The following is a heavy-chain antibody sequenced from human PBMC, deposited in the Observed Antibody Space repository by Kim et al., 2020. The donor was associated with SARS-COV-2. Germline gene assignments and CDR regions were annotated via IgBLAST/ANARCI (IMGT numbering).Heavy chain of an antibody. D-gene: IGHD3-3*01. Sequence: GWSLRLSCAASGFTFSSYAMHWVRQAPGKGLEYVSAISTNGGSTYYANSVKGRFTISRDNSKNTLYLQMGSLRAEDMAVYYCARVPDDLNWYFDLWGRGTLVTVSS. CDR3: ARVPDDLNWYFDL. CDR1: GFTFSSYA. CDR2: ISTNGGST. J-gene: IGHJ2*01. V-gene: IGHV3-64*01.